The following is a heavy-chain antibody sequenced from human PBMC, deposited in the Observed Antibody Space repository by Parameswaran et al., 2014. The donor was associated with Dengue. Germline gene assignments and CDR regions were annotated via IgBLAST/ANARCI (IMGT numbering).Heavy chain of an antibody. CDR2: ISSSSSYI. D-gene: IGHD5-12*01. Sequence: WIRQPPGKGLEWVSSISSSSSYIYYADSVKGRFTISRDNAKNSLYLQMNSLRAEDTAVYYCARDVVEIFRGYSGYDLGGYYYYYGMDVWGQGTTVTVSS. CDR3: ARDVVEIFRGYSGYDLGGYYYYYGMDV. V-gene: IGHV3-21*03. J-gene: IGHJ6*02.